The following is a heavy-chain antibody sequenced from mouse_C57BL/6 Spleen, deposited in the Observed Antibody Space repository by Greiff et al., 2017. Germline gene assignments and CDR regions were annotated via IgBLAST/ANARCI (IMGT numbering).Heavy chain of an antibody. Sequence: QVQLQQPGAELVKPGASVKLSCKASGYTFTSYWMHWVKQRPGQGLEWIGMIHPNSGSTNYNEKFKSKATLTVDKSSSTAYMQLSSLTSEDSAVYYCESYYDYDEAYWGQGTLVTVSA. CDR3: ESYYDYDEAY. J-gene: IGHJ3*01. CDR2: IHPNSGST. V-gene: IGHV1-64*01. D-gene: IGHD2-4*01. CDR1: GYTFTSYW.